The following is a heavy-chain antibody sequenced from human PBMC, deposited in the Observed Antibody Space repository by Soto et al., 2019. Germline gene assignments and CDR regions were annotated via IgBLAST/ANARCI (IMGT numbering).Heavy chain of an antibody. CDR2: IDPSDSET. CDR1: GYNFAGYW. D-gene: IGHD7-27*01. V-gene: IGHV5-10-1*01. CDR3: VRLTGRSAYGLDV. Sequence: GESLKISCKGSGYNFAGYWISWVRQMPGKGLEWMGRIDPSDSETKYNPSVEGHVRLSADKFTSTAYLEWSSLKASDSAMYYCVRLTGRSAYGLDVWGQGTTVTVSS. J-gene: IGHJ6*02.